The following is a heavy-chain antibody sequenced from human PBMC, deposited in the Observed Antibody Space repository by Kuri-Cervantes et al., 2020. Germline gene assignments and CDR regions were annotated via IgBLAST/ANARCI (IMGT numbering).Heavy chain of an antibody. CDR3: AKDRGYYGSGSYYNAAFDI. CDR2: ISWNSGNI. Sequence: GGSLRLSCAASGFTFDDYATHWVRQAPGKGLEWVSGISWNSGNIDYADSVEGRFTISRDNAKNSLYLQMNSLRAEDTALYYCAKDRGYYGSGSYYNAAFDIWGQGTMVTVSS. J-gene: IGHJ3*02. D-gene: IGHD3-10*01. V-gene: IGHV3-9*01. CDR1: GFTFDDYA.